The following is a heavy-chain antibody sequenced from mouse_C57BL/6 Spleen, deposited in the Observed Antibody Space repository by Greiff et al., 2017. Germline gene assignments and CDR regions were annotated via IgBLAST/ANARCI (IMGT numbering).Heavy chain of an antibody. J-gene: IGHJ4*01. V-gene: IGHV2-2*01. CDR2: IWSGGST. D-gene: IGHD2-3*01. CDR3: TRGLLPHAMDY. CDR1: GFSLTSYG. Sequence: QVQLQQSGPGLVQPSQSLSITCTVSGFSLTSYGVHWVRQSPGKGLEWLGVIWSGGSTDYNAAFISRLSISKDNSKSQVFFKMNSLQADDTAIYCCTRGLLPHAMDYWGQGTSVTVSS.